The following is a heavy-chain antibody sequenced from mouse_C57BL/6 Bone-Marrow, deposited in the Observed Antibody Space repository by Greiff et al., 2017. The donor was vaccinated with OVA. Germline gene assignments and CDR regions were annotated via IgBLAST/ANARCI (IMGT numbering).Heavy chain of an antibody. CDR3: ARAQLGPRFAY. CDR1: GYSITSGYY. Sequence: DVQLQESGPGLVKPSPSLSLTCSVTGYSITSGYYWNWIRQFPGNKLEWMGYISYDGSNNYNPSLKNRTSITRDTSKNQFFLKLNSVTTEDTATYYCARAQLGPRFAYWGQGTLVTVSA. CDR2: ISYDGSN. V-gene: IGHV3-6*01. J-gene: IGHJ3*01. D-gene: IGHD4-1*02.